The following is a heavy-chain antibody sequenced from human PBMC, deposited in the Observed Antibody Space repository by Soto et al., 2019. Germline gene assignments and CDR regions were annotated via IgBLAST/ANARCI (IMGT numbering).Heavy chain of an antibody. CDR3: AIDLYDPGPLYCIGV. Sequence: WGSLTLSCAASGWSFSSYCMIWVRQAPGKGLEWVSDISGSGGSTYYADSVKGRFTISRDNSKNTLYLQMNSLRAEDTAVYYCAIDLYDPGPLYCIGVWGQGTTVTVSS. CDR2: ISGSGGST. CDR1: GWSFSSYC. V-gene: IGHV3-23*01. J-gene: IGHJ6*02. D-gene: IGHD2-2*02.